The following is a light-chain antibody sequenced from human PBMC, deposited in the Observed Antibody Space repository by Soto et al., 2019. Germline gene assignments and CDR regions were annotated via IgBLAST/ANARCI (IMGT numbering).Light chain of an antibody. CDR2: GNN. Sequence: QSALTQPPSVSGAPGQRVTISCSGGSSNIGAGYDVHWYQQLPQTAPKLLIYGNNNRPSGVPDRFSGSKSGTSASLAITRLQAEDEADYYCQSYDISLHNYVFGTATKVTVL. J-gene: IGLJ1*01. CDR3: QSYDISLHNYV. V-gene: IGLV1-40*01. CDR1: SSNIGAGYD.